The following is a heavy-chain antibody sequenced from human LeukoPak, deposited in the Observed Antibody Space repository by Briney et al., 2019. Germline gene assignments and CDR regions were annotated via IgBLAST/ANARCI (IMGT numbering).Heavy chain of an antibody. CDR3: ARNADVTVASVTFDY. Sequence: SETLSLTCAVSGGSISSGGYSWSWIRQPPGKGLEWIGYIYHSGSTYYNPSIKSRVTIAVDRSKNQFSLRVSFMTAADTAVYFWARNADVTVASVTFDYWGQGTLVTVSS. J-gene: IGHJ4*02. D-gene: IGHD6-19*01. CDR2: IYHSGST. V-gene: IGHV4-30-2*01. CDR1: GGSISSGGYS.